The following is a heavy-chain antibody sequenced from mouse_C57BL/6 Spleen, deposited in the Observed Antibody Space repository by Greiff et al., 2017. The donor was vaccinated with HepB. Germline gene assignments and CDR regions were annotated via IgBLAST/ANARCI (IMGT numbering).Heavy chain of an antibody. CDR3: ARHYYGRSSDY. CDR1: GYTFTSYW. V-gene: IGHV1-55*01. Sequence: VQLQQSGAELVKPGASVKMSCKASGYTFTSYWITWVKQRPGQGLEWIGDIYPGSGSTNYNEKFKSKATLTVDTSSSTAYMQLSSLTSEDSAVYYCARHYYGRSSDYWGQGTTLTVSS. CDR2: IYPGSGST. J-gene: IGHJ2*01. D-gene: IGHD1-1*01.